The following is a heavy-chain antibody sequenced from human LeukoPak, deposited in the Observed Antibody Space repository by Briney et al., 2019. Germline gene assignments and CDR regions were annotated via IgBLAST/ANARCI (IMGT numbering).Heavy chain of an antibody. Sequence: PGGSLRLSCTVSGFSFSNYWMSWVRQAPGKGLEGMANMNQDETETNYGDSVKGRFIISRDNAKNSLFLRMNSLRVEDTAMYYCARVRSPPEDNSNYRPVDYWGQGILVTVSS. J-gene: IGHJ4*02. D-gene: IGHD1-1*01. CDR3: ARVRSPPEDNSNYRPVDY. CDR1: GFSFSNYW. V-gene: IGHV3-7*03. CDR2: MNQDETET.